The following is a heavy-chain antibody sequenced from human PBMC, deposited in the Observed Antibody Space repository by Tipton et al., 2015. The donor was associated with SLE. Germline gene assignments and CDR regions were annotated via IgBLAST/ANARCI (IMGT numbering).Heavy chain of an antibody. Sequence: QSGPEVKKPGASVKVSCKASGYTFTSYDINWVRQATGQGLEWMGWTNPNSGNTGYAQKFQGRVTMTRNTSISTAYMELSSLRSEDTAVYYCARGCSSTSCTKGDYWGQGTLVTVSS. D-gene: IGHD2-2*01. J-gene: IGHJ4*02. CDR2: TNPNSGNT. CDR1: GYTFTSYD. CDR3: ARGCSSTSCTKGDY. V-gene: IGHV1-8*01.